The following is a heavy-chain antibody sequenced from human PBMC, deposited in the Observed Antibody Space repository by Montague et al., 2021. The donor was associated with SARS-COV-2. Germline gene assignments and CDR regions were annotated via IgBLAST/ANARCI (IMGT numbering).Heavy chain of an antibody. J-gene: IGHJ4*02. CDR3: AKNLDTSVYSFERRFDY. Sequence: SLRLSCAASGFTFNTYAMTWVRQAPGKGLEWVSAIGGGGAGTYYADSVKGRFTISRDISRNTLFLQMNSLRAEDTALYYCAKNLDTSVYSFERRFDYWGPGTLVTVSS. CDR2: IGGGGAGT. CDR1: GFTFNTYA. D-gene: IGHD5/OR15-5a*01. V-gene: IGHV3-23*01.